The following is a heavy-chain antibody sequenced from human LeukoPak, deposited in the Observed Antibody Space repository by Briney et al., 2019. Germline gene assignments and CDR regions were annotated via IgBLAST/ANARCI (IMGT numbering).Heavy chain of an antibody. CDR1: GDSISNNNYY. V-gene: IGHV4-39*01. Sequence: SETLSLTCTVSGDSISNNNYYWGWIRQPPGKGLEWIGSMSNSGSTYYNPSLRSRVTISVDTSKNQFSLKVTSVTATDTAVYYCASNNFWSARGFDPWGQGTLVTVSS. J-gene: IGHJ5*02. CDR2: MSNSGST. CDR3: ASNNFWSARGFDP. D-gene: IGHD3-3*01.